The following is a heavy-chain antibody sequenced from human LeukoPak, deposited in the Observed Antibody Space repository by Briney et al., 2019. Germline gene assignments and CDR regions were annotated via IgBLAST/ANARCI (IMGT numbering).Heavy chain of an antibody. D-gene: IGHD6-13*01. V-gene: IGHV4-59*01. Sequence: SETLSLTCTVSGGSISSYYWSWIRQPPGKGLEWIGYIYYSGSTNYNPSLKSRVTISVDTSKNQFSLKLSFVTAADTAVYYRARVSVTGSWYWFDPWGQGTLVTVSS. CDR3: ARVSVTGSWYWFDP. CDR1: GGSISSYY. J-gene: IGHJ5*02. CDR2: IYYSGST.